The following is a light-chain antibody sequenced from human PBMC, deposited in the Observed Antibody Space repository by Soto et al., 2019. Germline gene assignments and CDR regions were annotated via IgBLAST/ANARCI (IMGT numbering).Light chain of an antibody. J-gene: IGLJ1*01. CDR2: EGS. CDR1: SSDVGSYNL. V-gene: IGLV2-23*01. CDR3: CSYAGTSTYV. Sequence: QSVLTQPASVSGSPGQSITISCTGTSSDVGSYNLVSWYQQHPGKAPKVMIYEGSKRPSGVSNRFSGSKSGNTASLTISGLQAEDEADYYCCSYAGTSTYVFGNGTKVTV.